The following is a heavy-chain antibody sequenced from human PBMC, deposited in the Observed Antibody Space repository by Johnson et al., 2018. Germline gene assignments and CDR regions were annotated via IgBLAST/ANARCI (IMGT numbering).Heavy chain of an antibody. D-gene: IGHD3-22*01. V-gene: IGHV3-15*01. J-gene: IGHJ3*02. CDR2: IKTKTDGGTT. CDR1: GFTFSNAW. Sequence: EEGLWEGGGGLVEPGGSLRLSCAASGFTFSNAWMSWVRQAPGKGLEWGGLIKTKTDGGTTDYAAPVKGRITISRDDSKNTLSLQMNSLKTEDTAVYYCTTDLAMIGGDIWGQGTMVTVSS. CDR3: TTDLAMIGGDI.